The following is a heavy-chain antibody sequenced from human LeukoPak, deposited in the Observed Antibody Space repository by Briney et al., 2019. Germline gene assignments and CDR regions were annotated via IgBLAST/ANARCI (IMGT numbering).Heavy chain of an antibody. V-gene: IGHV1-8*03. Sequence: ASVKVTCKASGYTFTSYDINWVRQATGQGLEWMGWMNPNSGNTGYAQKFQGTVTITRNTSISTAYMELSSLRSEDTAVYYCARGYCSGGSCDYYYYYMDVWGKGTTVTVSS. CDR3: ARGYCSGGSCDYYYYYMDV. CDR1: GYTFTSYD. CDR2: MNPNSGNT. D-gene: IGHD2-15*01. J-gene: IGHJ6*03.